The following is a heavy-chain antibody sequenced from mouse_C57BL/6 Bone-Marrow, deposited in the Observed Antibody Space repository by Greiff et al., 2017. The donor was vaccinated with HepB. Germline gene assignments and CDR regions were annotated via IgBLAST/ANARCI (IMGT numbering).Heavy chain of an antibody. J-gene: IGHJ4*01. CDR2: ILPGSGST. D-gene: IGHD1-1*01. CDR1: GYTFTSYW. V-gene: IGHV1-55*01. CDR3: ATRFPYYYGSSSYAMDY. Sequence: QVQLQQPGAELVKPGASVKMSCKASGYTFTSYWITWVKQRPGQGLEWIGEILPGSGSTNYNEKFKGKATFTADTSSNTAYMQLSSLTTEDSAIYYCATRFPYYYGSSSYAMDYWGQGTSVTVSS.